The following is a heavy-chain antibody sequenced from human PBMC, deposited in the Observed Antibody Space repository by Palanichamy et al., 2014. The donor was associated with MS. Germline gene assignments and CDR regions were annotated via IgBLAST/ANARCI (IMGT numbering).Heavy chain of an antibody. Sequence: EVQLVESGGGLVKPGGSLRVSCVVSGFTFSSYSMNWVRQAPGKGLEWVSSISSSSTFIYYADSVKGRFTISRDNAKNSLFLQMKSLRVEDTAVYFCARESSGYYYDFWGQGTLVTVSS. CDR3: ARESSGYYYDF. V-gene: IGHV3-21*01. J-gene: IGHJ4*02. CDR2: ISSSSTFI. CDR1: GFTFSSYS. D-gene: IGHD3-22*01.